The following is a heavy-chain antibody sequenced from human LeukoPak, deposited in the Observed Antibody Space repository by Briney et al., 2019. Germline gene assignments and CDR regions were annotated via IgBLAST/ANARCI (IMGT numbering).Heavy chain of an antibody. Sequence: GASVKVSCKASGYTFTSYDINWVRQATGQGLEWMGWMNPNSGNTGYAQKFQGRVTMTRNTSISTAYMELSSLRSEDTAAYYCMAAYSSSLSEYWGQGTLVTVSS. CDR2: MNPNSGNT. CDR3: MAAYSSSLSEY. V-gene: IGHV1-8*01. J-gene: IGHJ4*02. CDR1: GYTFTSYD. D-gene: IGHD6-6*01.